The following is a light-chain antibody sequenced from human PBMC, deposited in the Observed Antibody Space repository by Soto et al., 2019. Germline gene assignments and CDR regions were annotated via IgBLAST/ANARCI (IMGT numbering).Light chain of an antibody. V-gene: IGKV3-15*01. CDR2: GAS. CDR1: QSVSSN. Sequence: EIVMTQSPATLSVSPGERATLSCRASQSVSSNLAWYQQKPGQAPRLLIYGASTRATGIPAGFSGSGSGTEFTLTISSLQSEDFAVYYCQQYNNWAATFGQGTKVEIK. CDR3: QQYNNWAAT. J-gene: IGKJ1*01.